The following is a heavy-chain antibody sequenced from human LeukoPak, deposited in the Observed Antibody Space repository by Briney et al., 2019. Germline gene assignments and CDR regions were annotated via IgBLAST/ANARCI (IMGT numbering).Heavy chain of an antibody. V-gene: IGHV1-8*01. D-gene: IGHD3-10*01. Sequence: ASVKVSCKASGYTFTSYDINWVRQATGQGLEWMGWMNPNSGNTGYAQKFQGRVTMTRNTSISTAYMELSSLRSDDTAVYYCARDSGIIYYYYMDVWGKGTTVTISS. J-gene: IGHJ6*03. CDR3: ARDSGIIYYYYMDV. CDR1: GYTFTSYD. CDR2: MNPNSGNT.